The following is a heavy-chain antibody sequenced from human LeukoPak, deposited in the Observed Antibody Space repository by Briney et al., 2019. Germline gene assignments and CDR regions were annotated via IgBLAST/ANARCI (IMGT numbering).Heavy chain of an antibody. V-gene: IGHV3-23*01. CDR1: EFDFSSHA. CDR3: TTDFPNGVWAF. J-gene: IGHJ4*02. D-gene: IGHD2-8*01. CDR2: ISISGSKT. Sequence: PGGSLRLSCAASEFDFSSHAMTWVRQAPGKGLEWVSAISISGSKTYYADSVKGRFTISRDNSKNTLYLQMNSLKTEDTAVYYCTTDFPNGVWAFWGQGTLVTVSS.